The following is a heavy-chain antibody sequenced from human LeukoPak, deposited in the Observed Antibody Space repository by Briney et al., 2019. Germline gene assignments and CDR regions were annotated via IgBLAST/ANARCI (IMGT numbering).Heavy chain of an antibody. CDR2: IGASGGPI. Sequence: GGSLRLSCAASGFTFSSYSMNWVRQAPGKGLEWVSYIGASGGPIYYADSVEGRFTISRDNARNSLYLQMHSLRAEDTAVYYCARRRSCSGGSCYSHFDYWGQGTLVTVSS. J-gene: IGHJ4*02. CDR1: GFTFSSYS. CDR3: ARRRSCSGGSCYSHFDY. V-gene: IGHV3-48*04. D-gene: IGHD2-15*01.